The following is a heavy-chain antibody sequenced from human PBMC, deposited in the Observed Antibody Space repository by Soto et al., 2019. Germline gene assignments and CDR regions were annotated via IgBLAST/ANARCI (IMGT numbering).Heavy chain of an antibody. CDR3: ARDTDGLHY. CDR2: INTVGSIT. Sequence: GGSLSLSCAAFGLIFSNYKMHSVRQAPGKGLVWVSRINTVGSITDYADSVKGRFTVSRDNPKNTLYLQMNSLRAEDTAVYYCARDTDGLHYWGQGTLVTVSS. CDR1: GLIFSNYK. J-gene: IGHJ4*02. V-gene: IGHV3-74*01.